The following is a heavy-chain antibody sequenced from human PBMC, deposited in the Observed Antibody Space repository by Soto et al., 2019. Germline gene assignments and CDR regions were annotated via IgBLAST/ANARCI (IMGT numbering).Heavy chain of an antibody. CDR1: GYTFTSYY. D-gene: IGHD3-10*01. Sequence: GASVNVSCKASGYTFTSYYMHWVRQAPGQGLEWMGIINPSGGSTSYAQKFQGRVTMTRDTSTSTVYMELSSLRSEDTAVYYCARWGAPGSGSYYPTYYYGMDVWGQGTTVTVSS. CDR3: ARWGAPGSGSYYPTYYYGMDV. CDR2: INPSGGST. J-gene: IGHJ6*02. V-gene: IGHV1-46*03.